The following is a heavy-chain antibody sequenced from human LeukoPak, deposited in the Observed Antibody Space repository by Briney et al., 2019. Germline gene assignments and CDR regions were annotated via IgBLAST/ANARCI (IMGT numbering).Heavy chain of an antibody. CDR3: AMNYGYYYYYMDV. D-gene: IGHD1-7*01. CDR1: GFTFSSYS. Sequence: PGGSLRLSCAASGFTFSSYSMNWVRQAPGRGLVWVSRINSDGSSASYADSVKGRFTISRDNAKNTLYLQMNGLRAEDTAVYYCAMNYGYYYYYMDVWGKGTTVTVSS. CDR2: INSDGSSA. V-gene: IGHV3-74*01. J-gene: IGHJ6*03.